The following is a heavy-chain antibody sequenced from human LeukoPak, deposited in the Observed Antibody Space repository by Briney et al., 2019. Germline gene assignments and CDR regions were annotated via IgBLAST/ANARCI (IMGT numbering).Heavy chain of an antibody. CDR1: GGSISSGSYY. D-gene: IGHD3-3*01. J-gene: IGHJ6*03. CDR3: ARGPNGGRFLEWSHKTYYYMDV. V-gene: IGHV4-61*02. Sequence: KASETLSLTCTVSGGSISSGSYYWSWIRQPAGKGLEWIGRIYTSGSTNYNPSLKSRVTISVDTSKNQFSLKLSSVTAADTAVYYCARGPNGGRFLEWSHKTYYYMDVWGKGTTVTVSS. CDR2: IYTSGST.